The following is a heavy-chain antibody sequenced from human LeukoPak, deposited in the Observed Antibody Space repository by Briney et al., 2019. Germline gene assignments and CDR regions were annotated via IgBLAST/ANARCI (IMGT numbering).Heavy chain of an antibody. CDR2: IYTSGST. V-gene: IGHV4-61*02. Sequence: TSETLSLTCTVSRGSISSGDYSWSWIRQPAGKGLEWIGRIYTSGSTNYNPSLKSRVTISVDTSKNQFSLNPSSVTAADTAVYYCARAPQATVTSYSYYYMDVWGKGTTVTVSS. D-gene: IGHD4-11*01. CDR3: ARAPQATVTSYSYYYMDV. J-gene: IGHJ6*03. CDR1: RGSISSGDYS.